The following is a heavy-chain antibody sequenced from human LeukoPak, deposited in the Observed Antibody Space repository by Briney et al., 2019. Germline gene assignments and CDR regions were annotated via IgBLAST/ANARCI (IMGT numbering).Heavy chain of an antibody. V-gene: IGHV3-23*01. Sequence: GGSLRLSCAASGFTFSSYAMSWVRQAPGKGLEWVSAISGNGGNTYYADSVKGRFTISRDNSKSTLYLQMNSLRVDDTAIYYCAKEAVYSSSWDYFDNWGQGTLVTVSS. CDR1: GFTFSSYA. CDR2: ISGNGGNT. J-gene: IGHJ4*02. D-gene: IGHD6-13*01. CDR3: AKEAVYSSSWDYFDN.